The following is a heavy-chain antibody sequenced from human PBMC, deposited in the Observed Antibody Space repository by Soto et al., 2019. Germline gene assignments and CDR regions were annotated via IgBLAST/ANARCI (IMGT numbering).Heavy chain of an antibody. CDR1: GGSISSYY. CDR3: ARFATYYDDRSGSPYYYYYGIDV. V-gene: IGHV4-59*01. CDR2: IYYSGST. J-gene: IGHJ6*02. D-gene: IGHD3-22*01. Sequence: SETLSLTCTVSGGSISSYYWSWIRQPPGKGLEWIGYIYYSGSTNYNPSLKSRVTISVDTSKNQFPLKLSSVTAADTAVYYCARFATYYDDRSGSPYYYYYGIDVWGQGTTVTVS.